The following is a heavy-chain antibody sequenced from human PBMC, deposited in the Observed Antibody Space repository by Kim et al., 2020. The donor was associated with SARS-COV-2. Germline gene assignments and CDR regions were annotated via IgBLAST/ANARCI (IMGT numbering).Heavy chain of an antibody. Sequence: SETLSLTCAVYGGSFSGYYWSWIRQPPGKGLEWIGEINHSGSTNYNPSLKSRVTISVDTSKNQFSLKLSSVTAADTAVYYCARGSTYYDFWSGYGLFHPPNYWGQGTLVTVSS. CDR1: GGSFSGYY. J-gene: IGHJ4*02. V-gene: IGHV4-34*01. CDR3: ARGSTYYDFWSGYGLFHPPNY. D-gene: IGHD3-3*01. CDR2: INHSGST.